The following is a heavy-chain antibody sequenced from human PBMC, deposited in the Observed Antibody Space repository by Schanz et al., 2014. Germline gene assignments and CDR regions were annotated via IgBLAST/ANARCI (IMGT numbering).Heavy chain of an antibody. Sequence: EVQLVESGGCLVQPGRSLRLSCAASGFTFDDYAMHWVRQAPGKGLEWVSGISWNSGSIGYEDSVKGRFTISRDNAKKSLFLQMNSLRAEDTAVYYCARLGRMGAFDIWGQGTRVTVS. D-gene: IGHD3-9*01. CDR2: ISWNSGSI. CDR1: GFTFDDYA. V-gene: IGHV3-9*01. CDR3: ARLGRMGAFDI. J-gene: IGHJ3*02.